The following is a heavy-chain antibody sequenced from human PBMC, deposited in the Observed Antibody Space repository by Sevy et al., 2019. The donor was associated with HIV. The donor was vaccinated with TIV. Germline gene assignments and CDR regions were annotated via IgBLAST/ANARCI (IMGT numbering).Heavy chain of an antibody. CDR1: GGSISTYY. V-gene: IGHV4-59*01. J-gene: IGHJ6*02. D-gene: IGHD2-2*02. CDR3: ARVPATIVPATIPDRYYYSMDV. Sequence: SDTLSLTCTVSGGSISTYYWTWIRQPPGKGLEWIGSIHSTGGSNDNPSLNGRITLSVDTSKNQFSMKMSSVTDADTAVYYCARVPATIVPATIPDRYYYSMDVWGQGTTVTVSS. CDR2: IHSTGGS.